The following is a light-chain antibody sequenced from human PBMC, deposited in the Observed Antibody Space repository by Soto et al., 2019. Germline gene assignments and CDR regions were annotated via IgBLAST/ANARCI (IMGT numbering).Light chain of an antibody. J-gene: IGLJ2*01. CDR3: CSYAGSNNFVV. Sequence: QSALTQPPSASGSPGQSVTFSCTGTSSDVGGYNYVSWYQRHPGKAPKLMIYEVSKRPSGVPDRFSGSKSGNTASLTVSGLQAEDEADYYCCSYAGSNNFVVFGGGTKLTVL. CDR2: EVS. CDR1: SSDVGGYNY. V-gene: IGLV2-8*01.